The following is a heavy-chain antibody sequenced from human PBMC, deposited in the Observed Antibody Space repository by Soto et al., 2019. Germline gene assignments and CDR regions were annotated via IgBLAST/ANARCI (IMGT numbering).Heavy chain of an antibody. CDR1: GFTFSSYA. CDR3: AKVWAKVTEPSTPRDY. CDR2: ISGSGGST. D-gene: IGHD3-16*01. Sequence: GGSLRLSCAASGFTFSSYAMSWVRQAPGKGLEWVSAISGSGGSTYYADSVKGRFTISRDNSKNTLYLQMNSLTAEDTAVYYCAKVWAKVTEPSTPRDYWGQGTLVTVSS. V-gene: IGHV3-23*01. J-gene: IGHJ4*02.